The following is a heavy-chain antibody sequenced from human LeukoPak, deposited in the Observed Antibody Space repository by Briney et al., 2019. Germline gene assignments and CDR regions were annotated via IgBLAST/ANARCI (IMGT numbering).Heavy chain of an antibody. V-gene: IGHV1-8*02. D-gene: IGHD3-10*01. CDR3: ARWPHPHPGGSGQPTYYYGMDV. CDR2: MNPNSGNT. CDR1: GYSFVGYG. Sequence: ASVKVSCKASGYSFVGYGITWVRQATGQGLEWMGWMNPNSGNTGYAQKFQGRVTMTRNTSISTAYMELSSLRSEDTAVYYCARWPHPHPGGSGQPTYYYGMDVWGQGTTVTVSS. J-gene: IGHJ6*02.